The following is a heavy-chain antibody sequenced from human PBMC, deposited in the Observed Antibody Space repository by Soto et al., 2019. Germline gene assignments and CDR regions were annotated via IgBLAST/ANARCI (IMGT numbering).Heavy chain of an antibody. CDR3: ARNRLGTMWSRDYFPV. Sequence: GGSLRLSCAGSRFSFSDYWMSWVRQAPGKGLEWVANIKQDGSEKQYVGSVEGRFTVSRDNAKNSLFLQMDSLRPEDTAVYYCARNRLGTMWSRDYFPVWGQGTLVTVSS. J-gene: IGHJ1*01. D-gene: IGHD2-21*01. CDR2: IKQDGSEK. V-gene: IGHV3-7*03. CDR1: RFSFSDYW.